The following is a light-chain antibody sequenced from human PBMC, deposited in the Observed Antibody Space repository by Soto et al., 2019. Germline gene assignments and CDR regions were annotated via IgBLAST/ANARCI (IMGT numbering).Light chain of an antibody. V-gene: IGKV2-28*01. J-gene: IGKJ4*01. Sequence: DIVMTQSPRSLPVTPGEAASISCRSSQSLLHYNAYNYLDWYLQRPGQSPQLLIYLGSNRAPGVPDRFSGSGLGTDFTLKISRVEAEDVGVYYCMQALQSPLTFGGGTKVEIK. CDR3: MQALQSPLT. CDR2: LGS. CDR1: QSLLHYNAYNY.